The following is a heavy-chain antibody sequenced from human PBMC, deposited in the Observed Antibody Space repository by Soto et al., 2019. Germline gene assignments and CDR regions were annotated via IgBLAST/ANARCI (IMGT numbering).Heavy chain of an antibody. CDR2: IIPIFGTA. CDR1: GVTFSTYA. J-gene: IGHJ5*02. Sequence: SVKVSCKASGVTFSTYAISWVRQAPVQVLEWMVGIIPIFGTANHAQKFQGRVTITEDESTSTAYMYLSSLRYEDTAVYYCARGVDIVATAGDWFAPWGQVTLVTVS. V-gene: IGHV1-69*13. D-gene: IGHD5-12*01. CDR3: ARGVDIVATAGDWFAP.